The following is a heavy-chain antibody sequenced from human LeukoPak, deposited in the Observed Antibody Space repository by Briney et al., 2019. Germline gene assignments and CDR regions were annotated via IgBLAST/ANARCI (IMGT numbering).Heavy chain of an antibody. Sequence: SETLSLTCNVLGDSIGSYYWSWIRQPAGKGLEWIGRIFHSRSTNYNPSLKSRVIMSVDTSKNQFSLKLTSVTAADTAVYYCARGAWFDPWGLGTLVTVSS. V-gene: IGHV4-4*07. CDR1: GDSIGSYY. CDR3: ARGAWFDP. CDR2: IFHSRST. J-gene: IGHJ5*02.